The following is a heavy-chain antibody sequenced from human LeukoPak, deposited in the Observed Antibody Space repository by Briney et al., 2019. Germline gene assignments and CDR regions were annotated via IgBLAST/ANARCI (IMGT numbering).Heavy chain of an antibody. CDR2: IKTKSEGGTT. Sequence: GGSLRLSCTASGFTFSNAGMNWVRQAPGKGLEWVGRIKTKSEGGTTDYAAPAKGRFTISRDDSKNALFLQMDSLKSDDTAMYYCTTEFRELGSFFYFYYMDVWGTGTTVTISS. CDR1: GFTFSNAG. CDR3: TTEFRELGSFFYFYYMDV. J-gene: IGHJ6*03. V-gene: IGHV3-15*01. D-gene: IGHD3-10*01.